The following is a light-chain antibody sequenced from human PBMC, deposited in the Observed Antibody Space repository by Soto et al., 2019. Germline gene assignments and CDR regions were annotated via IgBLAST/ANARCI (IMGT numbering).Light chain of an antibody. Sequence: EIVLTQSPATLSLSPGERATLSCRASQSISSHLAWYQQKPGQAPRLLIYGASNSAIGIPARFSGSGSGTEFTLTISSLEPEDFAVYYCQQRINWPHTFGEGTKVEIK. J-gene: IGKJ4*01. CDR1: QSISSH. CDR3: QQRINWPHT. V-gene: IGKV3-11*01. CDR2: GAS.